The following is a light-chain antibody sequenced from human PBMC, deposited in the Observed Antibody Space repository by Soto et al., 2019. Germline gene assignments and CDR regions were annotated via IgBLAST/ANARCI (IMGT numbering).Light chain of an antibody. Sequence: QSALTQPASVSGSPGQSITISCTATSSDVGGYNYVSWYQQHPGKAPKLMIYEVSNRPSGVSNRFSGSKSGNTASLTISGLQAEDEADYYCSSYTISSTLVFGTGTKLAVL. CDR2: EVS. V-gene: IGLV2-14*01. CDR1: SSDVGGYNY. CDR3: SSYTISSTLV. J-gene: IGLJ1*01.